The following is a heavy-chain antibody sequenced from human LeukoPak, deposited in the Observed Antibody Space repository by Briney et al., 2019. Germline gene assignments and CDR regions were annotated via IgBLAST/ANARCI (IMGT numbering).Heavy chain of an antibody. J-gene: IGHJ4*02. V-gene: IGHV3-33*01. D-gene: IGHD6-19*01. CDR2: IWYDGSNK. CDR3: ARLGSGWSFDF. CDR1: GFTFSSYG. Sequence: GGSLSLSCAASGFTFSSYGMHWVRQAPGKGLEWVAVIWYDGSNKYYADSVKGRFTISRDNSKNTLYLQMNSLRAEDTAVYYCARLGSGWSFDFWGQGTLVTVSS.